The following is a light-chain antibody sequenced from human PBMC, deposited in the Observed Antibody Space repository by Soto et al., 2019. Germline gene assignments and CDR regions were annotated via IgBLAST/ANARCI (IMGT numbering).Light chain of an antibody. CDR2: EVS. V-gene: IGLV2-14*01. Sequence: QSVLTQPASVSGSPGQSITISCTGTSSDVGNYKYVSWYQQHPGKAPKLMIYEVSNRPSEVSNRFSGSKSGNTASLTISGLQAEDETDYYCFSYTSSGTYVFGTGTKLTVL. CDR1: SSDVGNYKY. CDR3: FSYTSSGTYV. J-gene: IGLJ1*01.